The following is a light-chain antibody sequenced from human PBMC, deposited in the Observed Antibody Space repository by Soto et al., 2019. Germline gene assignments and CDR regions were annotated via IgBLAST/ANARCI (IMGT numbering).Light chain of an antibody. V-gene: IGKV3-15*01. Sequence: EIVMTQSPATLSVSPGERATLSCMASQSVYTTLAWYQQRPGQAPRLLIYSASTRATGIPARFSGSGSGTEFTLTISSLQSEDFAVYYCQQYNKWPLTFGGGTTVEIK. CDR1: QSVYTT. J-gene: IGKJ4*01. CDR3: QQYNKWPLT. CDR2: SAS.